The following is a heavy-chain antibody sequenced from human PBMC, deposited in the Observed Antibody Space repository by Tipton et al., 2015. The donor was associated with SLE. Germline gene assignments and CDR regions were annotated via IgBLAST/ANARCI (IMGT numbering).Heavy chain of an antibody. Sequence: SLRLSCAASGFTFSSYSMNWVRQAPGKGLEWVSSISSSSSYIYYADSVKGRFTISRDNAKNSLYLQMNSLRAEDTAVYYCAKDTSGATTAPFMDWGQGTLVTVSS. V-gene: IGHV3-21*04. CDR3: AKDTSGATTAPFMD. D-gene: IGHD1-26*01. J-gene: IGHJ4*02. CDR2: ISSSSSYI. CDR1: GFTFSSYS.